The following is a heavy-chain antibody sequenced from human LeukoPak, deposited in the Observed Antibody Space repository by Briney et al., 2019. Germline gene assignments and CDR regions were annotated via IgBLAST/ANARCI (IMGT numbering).Heavy chain of an antibody. J-gene: IGHJ4*02. Sequence: ASVKVSCKASGYTFTSYGISWVRQAPGQGLEWMGWIGAYNDNTNYAQKLQGRVTMTTDTFTNTAYMELRSLRSDDTAVYYCARDDLHGDLDFDYWGQGTLVTVSS. CDR2: IGAYNDNT. V-gene: IGHV1-18*04. CDR1: GYTFTSYG. CDR3: ARDDLHGDLDFDY. D-gene: IGHD4-17*01.